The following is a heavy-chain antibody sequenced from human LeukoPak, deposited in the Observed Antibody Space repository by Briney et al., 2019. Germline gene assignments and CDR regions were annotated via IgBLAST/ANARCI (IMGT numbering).Heavy chain of an antibody. CDR3: ANAYDILTGPPIGGDY. Sequence: PGRSLRLSCAASGFTFSSYGMHWVRQAPGKGLEWVAVISYDGSNKYYADSVKGRFTISRDNSKNTLYLQMNSLRAEDTAVYYCANAYDILTGPPIGGDYWGQGTLVTVSS. D-gene: IGHD3-9*01. J-gene: IGHJ4*02. V-gene: IGHV3-30*18. CDR2: ISYDGSNK. CDR1: GFTFSSYG.